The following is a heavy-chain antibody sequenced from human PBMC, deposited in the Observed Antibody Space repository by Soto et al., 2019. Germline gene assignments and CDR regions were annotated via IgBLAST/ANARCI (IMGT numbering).Heavy chain of an antibody. V-gene: IGHV3-23*01. CDR3: GDPGYYDSSRGGPVRNRDY. J-gene: IGHJ4*02. CDR2: ISGSGGST. D-gene: IGHD3-22*01. CDR1: GFTFSSYA. Sequence: GGSLRLSCAASGFTFSSYAMSWVRQAPGKGLEWVSAISGSGGSTYYADSVKGRFTISRDNSKNTLYLQMNSLRAEDTAVYYCGDPGYYDSSRGGPVRNRDYWGQGTLVTVSS.